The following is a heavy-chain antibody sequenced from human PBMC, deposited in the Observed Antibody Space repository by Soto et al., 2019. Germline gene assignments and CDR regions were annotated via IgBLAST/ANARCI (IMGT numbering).Heavy chain of an antibody. CDR2: IIPIFGTA. CDR3: ARSFTFSHYYYGMDV. CDR1: GGTFSSYA. V-gene: IGHV1-69*06. J-gene: IGHJ6*02. Sequence: SVKVSCKASGGTFSSYAISWARQAPGQGLEWMGGIIPIFGTANYAQKFQGRVTITADKSTSTAYMELSSLRSEDTAVYYCARSFTFSHYYYGMDVWGQGTTVTVSS. D-gene: IGHD3-16*01.